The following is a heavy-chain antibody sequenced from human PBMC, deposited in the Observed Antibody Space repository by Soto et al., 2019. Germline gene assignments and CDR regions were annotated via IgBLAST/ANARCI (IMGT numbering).Heavy chain of an antibody. CDR1: GFTFSSYA. CDR3: ARQLGTTGYYYYGMDV. CDR2: ISYDGSNK. V-gene: IGHV3-30-3*01. Sequence: PGGSLRLSCAASGFTFSSYAMHWVRQAPGKGLEWVAVISYDGSNKYYADSVKGRFTISRDNSKNTLYLQMNSLRAEDTAVYYCARQLGTTGYYYYGMDVWGQGTTVTSP. D-gene: IGHD3-16*01. J-gene: IGHJ6*02.